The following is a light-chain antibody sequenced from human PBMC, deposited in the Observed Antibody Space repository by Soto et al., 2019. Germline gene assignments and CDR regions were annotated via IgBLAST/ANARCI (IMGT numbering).Light chain of an antibody. CDR1: SGSIGDNY. V-gene: IGLV6-57*04. Sequence: NFMLTQPHSVSESPGQTVIITCTRSSGSIGDNYVQWYQQRPGSAPTTIIYEDNQRPAVAPARFSGSIARSSNSVPLAISGLKTEDEGDYSGQSYKTIGTVVFGGGTKVTVL. CDR2: EDN. J-gene: IGLJ3*02. CDR3: QSYKTIGTVV.